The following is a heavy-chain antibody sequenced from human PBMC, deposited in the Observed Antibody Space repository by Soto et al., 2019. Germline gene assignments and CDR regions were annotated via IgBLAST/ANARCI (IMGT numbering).Heavy chain of an antibody. J-gene: IGHJ6*02. CDR3: ARYSRLWGYYYGMDV. CDR2: IYSAGST. CDR1: GFTVSSNY. D-gene: IGHD1-26*01. Sequence: GGSLRLSCAASGFTVSSNYMSWVRQAPGKGLEWVSVIYSAGSTYYADSMKGRFTISRDNSKNTLYLQMNRLRAEGTAVYYCARYSRLWGYYYGMDVWGQGTTVTVSS. V-gene: IGHV3-53*01.